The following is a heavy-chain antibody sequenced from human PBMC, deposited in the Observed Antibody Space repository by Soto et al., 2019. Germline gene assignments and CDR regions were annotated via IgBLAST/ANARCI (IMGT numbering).Heavy chain of an antibody. Sequence: ASVKVSCKASGYTFTGYYMHWVRQAPGQGLEWMGWINPNSGGTNYAQKFQGWVTMTGDTSISTAYMELSRLRSDDTAVYYCARDRSTRKIYNWFDPWGQGTLVTVSS. CDR3: ARDRSTRKIYNWFDP. J-gene: IGHJ5*02. V-gene: IGHV1-2*04. CDR2: INPNSGGT. CDR1: GYTFTGYY. D-gene: IGHD2-2*01.